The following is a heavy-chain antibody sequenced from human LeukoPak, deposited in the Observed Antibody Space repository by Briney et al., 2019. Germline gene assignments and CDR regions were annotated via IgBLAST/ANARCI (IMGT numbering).Heavy chain of an antibody. CDR2: ISSSSSYI. V-gene: IGHV3-21*01. J-gene: IGHJ4*02. CDR3: ARIKGGSSSH. D-gene: IGHD6-13*01. CDR1: GFTFSSYW. Sequence: GGSLRLSCAASGFTFSSYWMSWVRQAPGKGLEWVSSISSSSSYIYYADSVKGRFTISRDNAKNSLYLQMNSLRAEDTAVYYCARIKGGSSSHWGQGTLVTVSS.